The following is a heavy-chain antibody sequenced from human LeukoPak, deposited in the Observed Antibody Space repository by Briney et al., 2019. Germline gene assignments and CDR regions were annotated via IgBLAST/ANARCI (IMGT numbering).Heavy chain of an antibody. CDR2: TYYRSKWYN. D-gene: IGHD6-19*01. CDR1: GDSVSSNSVT. CDR3: TRAAAPFSSGRFDY. Sequence: SQTPSLTCAISGDSVSSNSVTWNWIRQSPSRGLEWLGRTYYRSKWYNDYAVFVKSRITINPDTSQNQFSLQLNSVTPEDTAVYYCTRAAAPFSSGRFDYWGQGTLVTVSS. V-gene: IGHV6-1*01. J-gene: IGHJ4*02.